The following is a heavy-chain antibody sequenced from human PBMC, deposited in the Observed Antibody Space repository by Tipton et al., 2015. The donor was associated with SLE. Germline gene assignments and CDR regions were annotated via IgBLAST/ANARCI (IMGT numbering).Heavy chain of an antibody. CDR3: ARLTPWGYDY. CDR1: GGTVMNDY. V-gene: IGHV4-59*02. CDR2: ISYSGAT. J-gene: IGHJ4*02. Sequence: TLSLTCTFSGGTVMNDYWSWIRQPPGKGLMLIGSISYSGATSYNPSLKSRVTISVDTSKNHFSLSLISVTAADTAVYYCARLTPWGYDYWGPGMLVTVSS. D-gene: IGHD7-27*01.